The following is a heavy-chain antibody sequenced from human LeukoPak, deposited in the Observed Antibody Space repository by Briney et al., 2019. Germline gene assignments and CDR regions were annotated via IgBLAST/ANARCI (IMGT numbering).Heavy chain of an antibody. CDR3: ARDLKRGERRMDY. D-gene: IGHD1-1*01. V-gene: IGHV3-30*03. Sequence: GGSLRLSCAASGFTFSSYGMHWVRQAPGKGLEWVAVISYDGSNKYYVDSVKGRFTISRDNSKNTLYLQMNSLRAEDTAVYYCARDLKRGERRMDYWGQGTLVTVSS. CDR1: GFTFSSYG. CDR2: ISYDGSNK. J-gene: IGHJ4*02.